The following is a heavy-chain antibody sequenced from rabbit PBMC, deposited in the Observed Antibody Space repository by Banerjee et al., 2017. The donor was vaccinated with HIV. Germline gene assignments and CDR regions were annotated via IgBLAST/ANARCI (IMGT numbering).Heavy chain of an antibody. CDR2: IYAGTGGIP. J-gene: IGHJ6*01. V-gene: IGHV1S40*01. Sequence: QQLEESGGGLVKPGASLTLTCKASGFSFSSGYDMCWVRQAPGKGPEWIACIYAGTGGIPYYASWAKGRFTISRSSSTTVTLQMTSLTAADTATYFCAKGAGYGNNGDIQYKLWGPGTLVTVS. D-gene: IGHD7-1*01. CDR3: AKGAGYGNNGDIQYKL. CDR1: GFSFSSGYD.